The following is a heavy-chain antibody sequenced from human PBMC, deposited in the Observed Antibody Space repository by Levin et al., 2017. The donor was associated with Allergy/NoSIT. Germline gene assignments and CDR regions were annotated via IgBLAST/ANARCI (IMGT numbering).Heavy chain of an antibody. D-gene: IGHD3-16*01. CDR2: MNPISGKI. Sequence: ASVKVSCKASGYTFTSYDINWVRQATGQGLEWMGYMNPISGKIGFAQKFQGRVTMTSDTSLSTAYMELSSLTSEDTAVYYCTRVPRESYAIWGQGTRVTVSS. CDR3: TRVPRESYAI. CDR1: GYTFTSYD. J-gene: IGHJ4*02. V-gene: IGHV1-8*01.